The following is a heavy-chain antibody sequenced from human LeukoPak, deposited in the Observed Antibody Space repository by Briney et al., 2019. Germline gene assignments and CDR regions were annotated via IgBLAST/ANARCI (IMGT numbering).Heavy chain of an antibody. J-gene: IGHJ4*02. V-gene: IGHV3-30*02. CDR1: GFTFSNYA. CDR3: AKDRAMVRGDIDY. D-gene: IGHD3-10*01. Sequence: PGGSLRLSCATSGFTFSNYAIHWVRQAPGKGLEWVAFIRYDGSNKYYADSVKGRFTISRDNSKNTLHLQMNNLRAEDTAVYYCAKDRAMVRGDIDYWGQGTLVTVSS. CDR2: IRYDGSNK.